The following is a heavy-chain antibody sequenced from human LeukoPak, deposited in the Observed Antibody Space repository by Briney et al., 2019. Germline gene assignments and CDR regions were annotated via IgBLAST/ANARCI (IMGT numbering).Heavy chain of an antibody. CDR1: GGSMSSYY. J-gene: IGHJ5*02. CDR3: ARARIGYYGSGSQAPLWFDP. Sequence: SETLSLTCTVSGGSMSSYYWSWIRQPPGKGLEWIGYIYYSGSTNYNPSLKSRVTISVDTSKNQFSLKLSSVTAADTAVYYCARARIGYYGSGSQAPLWFDPWGQGTLVTVSS. CDR2: IYYSGST. D-gene: IGHD3-10*01. V-gene: IGHV4-59*01.